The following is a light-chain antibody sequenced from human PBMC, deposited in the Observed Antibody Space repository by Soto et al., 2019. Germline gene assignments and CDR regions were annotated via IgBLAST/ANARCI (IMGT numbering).Light chain of an antibody. CDR3: VTWDDGLTGPV. V-gene: IGLV1-36*01. J-gene: IGLJ2*01. Sequence: QSVLTQPPSVSEAPRQRVTISCSGSSSNIGNNAVNWYQQLPGKATTLLIYYDDLLASGVSDRFSASKSGTSASLAISGLQSEDEAEYYCVTWDDGLTGPVFGGGTKLTVL. CDR1: SSNIGNNA. CDR2: YDD.